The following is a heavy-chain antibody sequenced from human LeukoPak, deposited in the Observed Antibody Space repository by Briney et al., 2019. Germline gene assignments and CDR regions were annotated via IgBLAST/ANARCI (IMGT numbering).Heavy chain of an antibody. CDR2: IYYSGST. D-gene: IGHD1-26*01. CDR3: ARAPGIVGTTPFGNY. V-gene: IGHV4-61*03. Sequence: SSETLSLTCSVFGGSVSSGSYYWSWIRQSPGKGLEWIGCIYYSGSTNYNPSLRGRVAMSIDTSKNHFSPRLISVTAADTAIYYCARAPGIVGTTPFGNYWGRGTLVTVSS. J-gene: IGHJ4*02. CDR1: GGSVSSGSYY.